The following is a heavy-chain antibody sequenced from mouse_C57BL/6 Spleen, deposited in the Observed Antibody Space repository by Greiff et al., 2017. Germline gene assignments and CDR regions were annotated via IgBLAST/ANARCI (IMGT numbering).Heavy chain of an antibody. CDR1: GYTFTDYY. CDR2: INPNNGGT. Sequence: EVQLQQSGPELVKPGASVKISCKASGYTFTDYYLNWVKQSHGKSLEWIGDINPNNGGTSYNQKFKGKATLTVDKSSSTAYMELRSLTSEDSAVYYCARYYYGSSYGWYFDVWGTGTTVTVSS. D-gene: IGHD1-1*01. CDR3: ARYYYGSSYGWYFDV. V-gene: IGHV1-26*01. J-gene: IGHJ1*03.